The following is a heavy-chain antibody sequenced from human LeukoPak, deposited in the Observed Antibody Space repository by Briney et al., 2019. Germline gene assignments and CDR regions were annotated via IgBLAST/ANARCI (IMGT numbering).Heavy chain of an antibody. CDR1: GGTFSSYA. V-gene: IGHV1-69*13. CDR2: IIPIFGTA. Sequence: ASVKVSCKASGGTFSSYAISWVRQAPGQGLEWMGGIIPIFGTANYAQKFQGRVTITADESTSTAYMEPSSLRSEDTAVYYCATTYYYGSGSYPYWGQGTLVTVSS. J-gene: IGHJ4*02. D-gene: IGHD3-10*01. CDR3: ATTYYYGSGSYPY.